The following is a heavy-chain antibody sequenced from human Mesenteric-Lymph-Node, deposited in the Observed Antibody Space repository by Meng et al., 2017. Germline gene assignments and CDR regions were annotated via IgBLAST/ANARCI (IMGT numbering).Heavy chain of an antibody. J-gene: IGHJ4*02. Sequence: GESLKISCAASGFIFSSYAMSWVRQAPGKGLEWVSAISGSGDATPYADSVKGRFTISRDQSKNTLYLQMNSLRVEDTAVYYCARYRYSYQLYYFDYWGQGTLVTVSS. V-gene: IGHV3-23*01. CDR1: GFIFSSYA. CDR3: ARYRYSYQLYYFDY. D-gene: IGHD5-18*01. CDR2: ISGSGDAT.